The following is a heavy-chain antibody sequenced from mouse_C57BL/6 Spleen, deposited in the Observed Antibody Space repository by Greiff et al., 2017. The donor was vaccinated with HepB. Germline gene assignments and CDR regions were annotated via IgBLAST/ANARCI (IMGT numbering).Heavy chain of an antibody. V-gene: IGHV5-17*01. CDR3: ARRWLLQGYAMDY. D-gene: IGHD2-3*01. J-gene: IGHJ4*01. Sequence: EVQRVESGGGLVKPGGSLKLSCAASGFTFSDYGMHWVRQAPEKGLEWVAYISSGSSTIYYADTVKGRFTISRDNAKNTLFLQMTSLRSEDTAMYYCARRWLLQGYAMDYWGQGTSVTVSS. CDR2: ISSGSSTI. CDR1: GFTFSDYG.